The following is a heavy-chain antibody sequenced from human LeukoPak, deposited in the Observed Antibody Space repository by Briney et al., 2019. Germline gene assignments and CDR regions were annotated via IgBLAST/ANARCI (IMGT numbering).Heavy chain of an antibody. V-gene: IGHV4-34*01. CDR1: GGSFSGYY. Sequence: NPSETLSLTCAVYGGSFSGYYWSWIRQPPGKGLEWIGEINHSGSTNYNPSLKSRVTISVDTSKNQFSLKLSSVTAADTAVYYCARTRGSYGDSENYYYYYMDVWGKGTTVTVSS. D-gene: IGHD4-17*01. J-gene: IGHJ6*03. CDR2: INHSGST. CDR3: ARTRGSYGDSENYYYYYMDV.